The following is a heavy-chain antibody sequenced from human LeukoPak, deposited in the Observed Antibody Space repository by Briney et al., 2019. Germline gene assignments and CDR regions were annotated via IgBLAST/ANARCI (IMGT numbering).Heavy chain of an antibody. Sequence: PGGSLTLSCTASGFTFNTDGMHWIRKAQGPGLELVAALSIDGSDKWYTDSAKGRFTISRDNSENTVYLQKNSLRTDDTTAYYCAKDRSYYGAGSFFEYWGQGTLVTVSS. CDR1: GFTFNTDG. CDR2: LSIDGSDK. D-gene: IGHD3-10*01. CDR3: AKDRSYYGAGSFFEY. V-gene: IGHV3-30*18. J-gene: IGHJ4*02.